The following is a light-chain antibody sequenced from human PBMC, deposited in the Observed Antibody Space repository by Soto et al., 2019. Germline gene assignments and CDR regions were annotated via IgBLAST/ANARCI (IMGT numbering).Light chain of an antibody. V-gene: IGLV2-14*03. CDR3: SSYASSTTFV. J-gene: IGLJ1*01. CDR1: SSDVGGYSY. Sequence: QSVLTQPASVSGSPGQSISISCTGTSSDVGGYSYVSWYQQHLGRAPKLMIYDVINRPSGIFNRFSASKSGNTASLTISGLQAEDEAEYYCSSYASSTTFVFGTGTKVTVL. CDR2: DVI.